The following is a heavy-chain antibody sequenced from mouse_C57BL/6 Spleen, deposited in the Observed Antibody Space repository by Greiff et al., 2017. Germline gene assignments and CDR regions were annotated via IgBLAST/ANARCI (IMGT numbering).Heavy chain of an antibody. V-gene: IGHV1-82*01. J-gene: IGHJ2*01. CDR1: GYAFSSSW. D-gene: IGHD4-1*01. Sequence: QVQLQQSGPELVKPGASVKISCKASGYAFSSSWMNWVKQRPGKGLEWIGRIYPGDGDTNYNGKFKGKATLTADKSSSTAYMHLSSLTSEDSAVYFCAAGLGRGYWGQGTTLTVSS. CDR3: AAGLGRGY. CDR2: IYPGDGDT.